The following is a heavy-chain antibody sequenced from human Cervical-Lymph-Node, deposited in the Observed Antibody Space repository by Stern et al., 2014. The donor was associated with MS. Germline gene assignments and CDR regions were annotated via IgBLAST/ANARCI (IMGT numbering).Heavy chain of an antibody. V-gene: IGHV3-13*01. Sequence: EVQLVESGGGLVQPGGSLRLSCAASGFTFRTYDMHWVRQATGKGLEWVSAIGTAGDTYYPASVKGRFTISRENAKNSLYLQMNSLRDGDTAVYYCARDRSPYGSGSQGMDVWGQGTTVTVSS. CDR1: GFTFRTYD. J-gene: IGHJ6*02. D-gene: IGHD3-10*01. CDR3: ARDRSPYGSGSQGMDV. CDR2: IGTAGDT.